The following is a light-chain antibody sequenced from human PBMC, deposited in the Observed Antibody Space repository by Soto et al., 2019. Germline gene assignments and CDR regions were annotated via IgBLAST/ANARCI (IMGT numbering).Light chain of an antibody. CDR1: QVVGSN. CDR2: GAS. Sequence: EIVLTQSPATLSVSPGERATLSCRASQVVGSNLAWYQQKSGQAPRLLIYGASARATGIPARFSGSGSGTEFTLTISSLQSEDFAVYYCQQYNKWPPVTFGQGTKLEIK. CDR3: QQYNKWPPVT. V-gene: IGKV3-15*01. J-gene: IGKJ2*01.